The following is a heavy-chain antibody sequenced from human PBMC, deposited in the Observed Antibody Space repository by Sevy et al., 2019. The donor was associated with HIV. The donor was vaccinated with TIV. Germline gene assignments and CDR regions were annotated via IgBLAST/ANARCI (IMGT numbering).Heavy chain of an antibody. CDR3: ARGSKLWFGELFLSGGGWLDY. CDR2: IYTSGST. Sequence: SETLSLTCTVSGGSISSGSYYWSWIRQPAGKGLEWIGRIYTSGSTNYNPSLKSRVTISVDTSKNQFSLKLSSVTAADTAVYYCARGSKLWFGELFLSGGGWLDYWGQGTLVTVSS. CDR1: GGSISSGSYY. V-gene: IGHV4-61*02. D-gene: IGHD3-10*01. J-gene: IGHJ4*02.